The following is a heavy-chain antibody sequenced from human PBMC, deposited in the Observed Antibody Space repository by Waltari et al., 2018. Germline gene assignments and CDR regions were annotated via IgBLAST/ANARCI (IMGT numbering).Heavy chain of an antibody. J-gene: IGHJ3*02. D-gene: IGHD2-15*01. CDR2: IYYSGST. Sequence: QVQLQESGPGLVKPSETLSLTCTVSGGSISSYYWSWIRQPPGKGLEWIGYIYYSGSTNYNPSLKSRVTISVDTSKNQFSLKLSSVTAADTAVYYCARDQGYSSGGSCYSDAFDIWGQGTMVTVSS. V-gene: IGHV4-59*01. CDR1: GGSISSYY. CDR3: ARDQGYSSGGSCYSDAFDI.